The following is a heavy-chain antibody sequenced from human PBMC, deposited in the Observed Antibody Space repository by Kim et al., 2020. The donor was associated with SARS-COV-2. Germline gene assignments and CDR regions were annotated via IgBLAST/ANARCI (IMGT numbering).Heavy chain of an antibody. V-gene: IGHV4-59*08. CDR1: GGSISSYY. D-gene: IGHD3-3*01. J-gene: IGHJ3*02. CDR2: IYYSGST. Sequence: SETLSLTCTVSGGSISSYYWSWIRQPPGKGLEWIGYIYYSGSTNYNPSLKSRVTISVDTSKNQFSLKLSSVTAADTAVYYCARTYYDFRSPGAFDIWGQGTMVTVSS. CDR3: ARTYYDFRSPGAFDI.